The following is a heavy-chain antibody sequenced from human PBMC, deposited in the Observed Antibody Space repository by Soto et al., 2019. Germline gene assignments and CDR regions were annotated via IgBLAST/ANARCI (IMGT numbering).Heavy chain of an antibody. CDR2: IYYSGST. CDR3: ASSNIAAAGFYYYGMDV. CDR1: GGSISSGGYY. Sequence: SETLSLTCTVSGGSISSGGYYCSWIRQHPGKGLEWIGYIYYSGSTNYNPSLKSRVTISVDTSKNQFSLKLSSVTAADTAVYYCASSNIAAAGFYYYGMDVWGRGTTVTVS. V-gene: IGHV4-61*08. J-gene: IGHJ6*02. D-gene: IGHD6-13*01.